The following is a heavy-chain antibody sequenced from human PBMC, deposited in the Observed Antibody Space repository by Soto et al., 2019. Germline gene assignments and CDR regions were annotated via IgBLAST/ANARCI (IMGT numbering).Heavy chain of an antibody. CDR3: SADHPHTAIGWPV. V-gene: IGHV1-58*02. Sequence: SVKVSCKASGFDFGSFGIQFLRQTRGRGLEWIGWIVVASGRTNYARQFKGRGAFSRDMSSTTAYMDLYDLKSDDTAVYFCSADHPHTAIGWPVWGQGTTVTV. CDR1: GFDFGSFG. J-gene: IGHJ6*02. CDR2: IVVASGRT.